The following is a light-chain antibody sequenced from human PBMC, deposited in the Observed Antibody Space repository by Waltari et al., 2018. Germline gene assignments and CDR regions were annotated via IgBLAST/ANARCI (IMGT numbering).Light chain of an antibody. V-gene: IGLV2-14*01. Sequence: QSALTQPASVSGSPGQSITISCPGTSSDGGFYDSVSWFQQHPGKAPKVMIYKVNNRPSGVSNRFSGSKSANTASLTISGLQAEDEADYYCSSYTRRSYWVFGGGTQLTVL. J-gene: IGLJ3*02. CDR1: SSDGGFYDS. CDR3: SSYTRRSYWV. CDR2: KVN.